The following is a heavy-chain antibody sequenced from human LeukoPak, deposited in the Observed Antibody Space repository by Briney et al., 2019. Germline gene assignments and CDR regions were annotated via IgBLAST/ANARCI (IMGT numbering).Heavy chain of an antibody. D-gene: IGHD2-15*01. CDR2: ISSSSSYI. J-gene: IGHJ6*02. Sequence: NPGGSLRLSCAASGFTFSSYSMNWVRQAPGKGLEWVSSISSSSSYIYYADSVKGRFTISRDNAKNSLYLQMNSLRAEDTAVYYCARDRAAPMHCDGMDVWGQGTTVTVS. CDR3: ARDRAAPMHCDGMDV. CDR1: GFTFSSYS. V-gene: IGHV3-21*01.